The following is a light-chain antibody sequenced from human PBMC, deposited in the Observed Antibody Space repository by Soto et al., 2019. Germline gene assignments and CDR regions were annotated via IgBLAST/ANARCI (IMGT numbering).Light chain of an antibody. V-gene: IGLV3-1*01. J-gene: IGLJ2*01. CDR2: QDS. CDR3: QAWDSSTRVV. Sequence: SYELTQPPSVSVSPGQTASITCSGYKLGDKYACWYQQKPGQSPVLVIYQDSKRPSGIPERFSGSNSGNTATLTISGTQAMDEADYYCQAWDSSTRVVFGGGTKLTVL. CDR1: KLGDKY.